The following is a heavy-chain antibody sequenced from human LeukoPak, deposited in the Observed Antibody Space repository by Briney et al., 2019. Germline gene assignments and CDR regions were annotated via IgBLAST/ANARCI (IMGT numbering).Heavy chain of an antibody. Sequence: ASVKVSCKASGYTLGNYGITWVRQAPGQGLEWMGWISAYISSTNYAQKFQGRVTMTTDTSTDTAYMELRNLRFDDTAVYYCARTYQQLGASWFGPWGQGTLVTVSS. D-gene: IGHD6-13*01. CDR1: GYTLGNYG. CDR3: ARTYQQLGASWFGP. V-gene: IGHV1-18*01. CDR2: ISAYISST. J-gene: IGHJ5*02.